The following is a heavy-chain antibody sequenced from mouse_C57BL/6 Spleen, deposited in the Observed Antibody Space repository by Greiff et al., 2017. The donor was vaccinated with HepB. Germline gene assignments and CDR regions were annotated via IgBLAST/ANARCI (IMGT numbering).Heavy chain of an antibody. CDR1: GFSLTSYG. J-gene: IGHJ3*01. CDR2: IWGVGST. V-gene: IGHV2-6*01. Sequence: VHLVESGPGLVAPSQSLSITCTVSGFSLTSYGVDWVRQSPGKGLEWLGVIWGVGSTNYNSALKSRLSISKDNSKSQVFLKMNSLQTDDTAMYYCASGYYGSSRFAYWGQGTLVTVSA. CDR3: ASGYYGSSRFAY. D-gene: IGHD1-1*01.